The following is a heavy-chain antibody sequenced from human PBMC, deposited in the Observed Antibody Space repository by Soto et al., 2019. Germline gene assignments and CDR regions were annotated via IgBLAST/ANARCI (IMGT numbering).Heavy chain of an antibody. Sequence: QVQLVQSGAEVKKPGASVKLSCKASGYTFTSYGISWVRQAPGQGLEWMGWISAYKGNTNYAQKLQGRVTMTTDTSTSTAYREMRSLRSDDTAVYYCARGGIVGVPRGLYYCYYGMDVWGQGTTVTVSS. J-gene: IGHJ6*02. CDR2: ISAYKGNT. D-gene: IGHD1-26*01. V-gene: IGHV1-18*04. CDR1: GYTFTSYG. CDR3: ARGGIVGVPRGLYYCYYGMDV.